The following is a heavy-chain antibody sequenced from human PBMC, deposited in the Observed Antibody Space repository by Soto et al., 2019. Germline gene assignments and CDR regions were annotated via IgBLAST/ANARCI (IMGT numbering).Heavy chain of an antibody. CDR3: AAAFGEFFNGAFDI. CDR1: GGSISSSNW. Sequence: SETLSLTCAVSGGSISSSNWWSWVRQPPGKGLEWFGEIYHSGSTNYNPSLKSRVTISVDKSKNRFSLKLSSVTAADTAVYYCAAAFGEFFNGAFDIWGQGTMVTVSS. V-gene: IGHV4-4*02. CDR2: IYHSGST. J-gene: IGHJ3*02. D-gene: IGHD3-10*01.